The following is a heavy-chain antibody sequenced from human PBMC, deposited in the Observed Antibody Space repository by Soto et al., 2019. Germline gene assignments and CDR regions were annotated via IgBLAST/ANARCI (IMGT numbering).Heavy chain of an antibody. CDR2: ISSSSSYT. D-gene: IGHD2-21*02. CDR3: ARQKYAYCGGDCYPNWFDP. Sequence: QVQLVESGGGLVKPGGSLRLSCAASGFTFSDYYMSWIRQAPGKGLEWVSYISSSSSYTNYADSVKGRFTISRDNAKNSLYLKMNSLRAEDTAVYYCARQKYAYCGGDCYPNWFDPWGQGTLVTVSS. V-gene: IGHV3-11*05. CDR1: GFTFSDYY. J-gene: IGHJ5*02.